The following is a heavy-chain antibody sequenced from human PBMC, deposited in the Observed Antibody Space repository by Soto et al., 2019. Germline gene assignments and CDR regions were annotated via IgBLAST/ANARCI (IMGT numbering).Heavy chain of an antibody. Sequence: EVQLVESGGGLVQPGRSLRLSCTASGFTLSDHHIDWVRQAPGKGLEWVGRSRNKAKSYTTEYVASVKGRFTISRDDSKNSLYLQMCIVKIEDTAVYYCARDAPRGGLSAFDIWGQGTMVTVSS. D-gene: IGHD3-16*01. J-gene: IGHJ3*02. CDR1: GFTLSDHH. CDR3: ARDAPRGGLSAFDI. V-gene: IGHV3-72*01. CDR2: SRNKAKSYTT.